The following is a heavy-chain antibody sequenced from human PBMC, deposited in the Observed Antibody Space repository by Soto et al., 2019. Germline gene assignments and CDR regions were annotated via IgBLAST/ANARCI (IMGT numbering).Heavy chain of an antibody. CDR3: ASDEGSHGFDS. V-gene: IGHV1-18*04. CDR1: GYTFTNYG. D-gene: IGHD6-19*01. J-gene: IGHJ4*02. Sequence: QVQLVQSGAEVKKPGASVRVSCKASGYTFTNYGISWVRQAPGQGLEWMGWVSGYNGNTNYAQKLRGRVTMTTDTSTSTAYMGLRTLRSDDTAVYYCASDEGSHGFDSWGQGTLVTVSS. CDR2: VSGYNGNT.